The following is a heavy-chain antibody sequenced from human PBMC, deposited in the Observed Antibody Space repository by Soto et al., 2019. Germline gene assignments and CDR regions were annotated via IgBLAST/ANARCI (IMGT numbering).Heavy chain of an antibody. D-gene: IGHD6-6*01. CDR1: GYSFTSYW. J-gene: IGHJ5*02. CDR2: IYPGDSDT. CDR3: ASLDSSSSWP. Sequence: GGALKISCKGSGYSFTSYWIGWVRQMPGKGLEWMGIIYPGDSDTRYSPSFQGQVTISAYKSISTAYLQWSSLKASDTAMDYCASLDSSSSWPWGQGTLVTVSS. V-gene: IGHV5-51*03.